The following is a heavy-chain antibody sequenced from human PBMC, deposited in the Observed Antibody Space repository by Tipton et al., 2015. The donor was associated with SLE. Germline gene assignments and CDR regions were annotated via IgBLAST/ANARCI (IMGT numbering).Heavy chain of an antibody. CDR3: ARSWSGRREFDY. CDR2: INHSGST. Sequence: TLSLTCAVYGGSFSGYYWSWIRQPPGKGLEWIGEINHSGSTYVNPSLKSRVSMSMDTSNNRFSLTMTSLTVADTAVYYCARSWSGRREFDYWGPGTLVTVSS. D-gene: IGHD1-26*01. J-gene: IGHJ4*02. V-gene: IGHV4-34*01. CDR1: GGSFSGYY.